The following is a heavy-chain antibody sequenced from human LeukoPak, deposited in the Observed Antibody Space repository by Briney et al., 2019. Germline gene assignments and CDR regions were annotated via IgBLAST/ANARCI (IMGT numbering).Heavy chain of an antibody. CDR2: ISGSGGST. D-gene: IGHD3-10*01. J-gene: IGHJ4*02. V-gene: IGHV3-23*01. CDR1: GFTFSSYA. CDR3: AKGTVVRGVTPFDY. Sequence: PGGSLRLSCAAAGFTFSSYAMSWVRQAPGKGLEWVSAISGSGGSTYYADSVKGRFTISRDNSKNTLYLQMNSLRAEDTAVYYCAKGTVVRGVTPFDYWGQGTLVTVSS.